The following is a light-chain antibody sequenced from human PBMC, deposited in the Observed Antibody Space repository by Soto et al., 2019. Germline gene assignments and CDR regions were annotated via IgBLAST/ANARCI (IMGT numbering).Light chain of an antibody. CDR1: QSISSW. CDR2: GAS. V-gene: IGKV1-5*01. J-gene: IGKJ4*01. CDR3: QQYNTYSLFT. Sequence: DIQMTQSPSTLSASVGDRVTITCRASQSISSWLAWYQQKPGKAPKLLIYGASSLESGVPSRFSGSGSGTEFTLTISSLQPDDFATYYCQQYNTYSLFTFVGGTKVEIK.